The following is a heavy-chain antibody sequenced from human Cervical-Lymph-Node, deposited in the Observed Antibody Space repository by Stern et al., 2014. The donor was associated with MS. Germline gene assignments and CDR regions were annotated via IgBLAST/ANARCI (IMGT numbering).Heavy chain of an antibody. D-gene: IGHD2-15*01. CDR1: GFTFSDYY. J-gene: IGHJ6*02. Sequence: DQLVESGGGLVKPGGSLRLSCAASGFTFSDYYMSWIRQAPGKGLEWVSYISSSGSTIYYADSVKGRFTISRDNAKNSLYLQMNSLRAEDTAVYYCARDAGGYSSGGSCYRYYYYYGMDVWGQGTTVTVSS. CDR2: ISSSGSTI. CDR3: ARDAGGYSSGGSCYRYYYYYGMDV. V-gene: IGHV3-11*01.